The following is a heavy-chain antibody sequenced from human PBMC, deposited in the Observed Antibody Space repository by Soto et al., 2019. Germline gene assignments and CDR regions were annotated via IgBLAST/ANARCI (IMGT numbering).Heavy chain of an antibody. D-gene: IGHD3-16*02. CDR3: ARWPQPRYTADPYAVDV. J-gene: IGHJ6*02. Sequence: QVHLVQSGTEVKKPGSSVKVSCKASGGTFSSSGFSWVRQAPGQGLEWMGMIVPSLDTTNYAQKFQARVPITADEVTSTAYMESPSPRSEDTAVYYCARWPQPRYTADPYAVDVWGQGTRVIVSS. CDR1: GGTFSSSG. V-gene: IGHV1-69*11. CDR2: IVPSLDTT.